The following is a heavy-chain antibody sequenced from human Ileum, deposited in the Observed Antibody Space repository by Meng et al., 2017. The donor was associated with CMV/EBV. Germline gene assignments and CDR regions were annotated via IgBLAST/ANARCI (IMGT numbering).Heavy chain of an antibody. CDR2: ISLGNGQT. CDR1: GYTFTDHN. CDR3: ARDVWGFDY. V-gene: IGHV1-18*04. J-gene: IGHJ4*02. D-gene: IGHD7-27*01. Sequence: QVHLLQSGAWVKKPGASVKISCKTSGYTFTDHNIGWVRQAPGQGLEWVGWISLGNGQTVYGHKVQGRVTVTTDTSTSTAYMELRSLRSDDTAMYYCARDVWGFDYWGQGTLVTVSS.